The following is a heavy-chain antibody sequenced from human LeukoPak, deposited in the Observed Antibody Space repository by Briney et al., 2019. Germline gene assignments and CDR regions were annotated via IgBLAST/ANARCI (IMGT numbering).Heavy chain of an antibody. D-gene: IGHD3-22*01. V-gene: IGHV4-59*01. Sequence: PGGSLRLSCAASGFSFNDAWMNWIRQAPGKGLEWIGYIYSDGTTSYSPSLRSRVTISIDTSRNQFSLKLSSVTAADAAVYYCARDTRSYDTSGYYYFDYWGQGALVTVSS. CDR1: GFSFNDAW. J-gene: IGHJ4*02. CDR2: IYSDGTT. CDR3: ARDTRSYDTSGYYYFDY.